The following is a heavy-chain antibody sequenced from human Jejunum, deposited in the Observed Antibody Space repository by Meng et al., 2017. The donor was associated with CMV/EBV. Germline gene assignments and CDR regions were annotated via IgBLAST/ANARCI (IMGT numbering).Heavy chain of an antibody. Sequence: QVQLQESGPGLVKPSGTLSLTCAVSSGSFSSSNWWTWVRQSPSKGLEWIGEISHSGNTKYNPSLESRLTISVDQSKNQFSLKLSSVTAADTGVYDCAGRAVWYSYWGQGTLVTVSS. J-gene: IGHJ4*02. D-gene: IGHD6-13*01. CDR2: ISHSGNT. CDR1: SGSFSSSNW. CDR3: AGRAVWYSY. V-gene: IGHV4-4*02.